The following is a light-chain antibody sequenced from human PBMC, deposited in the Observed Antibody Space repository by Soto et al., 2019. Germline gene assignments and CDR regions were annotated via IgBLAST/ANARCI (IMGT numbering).Light chain of an antibody. J-gene: IGKJ1*01. CDR1: ESVSSSY. CDR2: GAS. CDR3: QQYNRSPWT. V-gene: IGKV3-20*01. Sequence: EIGLTQSPGTLSLSPGERATLSCRASESVSSSYLAWYQHKPGQAPRLLIYGASSRATGIPDRFSGSGSGTDFTLTISRLEPEDFAVYYCQQYNRSPWTFGQGTKVDIK.